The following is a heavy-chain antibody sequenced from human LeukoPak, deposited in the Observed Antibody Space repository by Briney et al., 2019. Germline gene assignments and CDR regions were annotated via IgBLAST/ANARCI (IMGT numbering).Heavy chain of an antibody. V-gene: IGHV4-59*01. CDR2: IYYSGST. CDR3: ARDGGSSSLAMDY. Sequence: PSETLSLTCTVSGGSISSYYWSWIRQPPGKGLEWIGYIYYSGSTNYNPSLKSRVTISVDTSKNQFSLKLSSVTAADTAAYYCARDGGSSSLAMDYWGQGTLVTVSS. J-gene: IGHJ4*02. D-gene: IGHD6-13*01. CDR1: GGSISSYY.